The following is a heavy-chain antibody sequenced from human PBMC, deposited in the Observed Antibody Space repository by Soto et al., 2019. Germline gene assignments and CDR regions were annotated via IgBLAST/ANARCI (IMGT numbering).Heavy chain of an antibody. V-gene: IGHV3-13*04. CDR3: ARAPGGSVVVPADYAFDI. D-gene: IGHD2-2*01. Sequence: EVQLVESGGGLVQPGGSLRLSCAASGFTFSSYDMHWVRQATGKGLEWVSATGTAGDTYYPGSVKGRFTISRENAKNSLYLQKNSRRAGDTAEYYCARAPGGSVVVPADYAFDIWGQGTMVTVSS. CDR2: TGTAGDT. CDR1: GFTFSSYD. J-gene: IGHJ3*02.